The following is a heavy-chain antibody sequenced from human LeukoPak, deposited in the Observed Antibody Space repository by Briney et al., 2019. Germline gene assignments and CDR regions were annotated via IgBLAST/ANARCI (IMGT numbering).Heavy chain of an antibody. CDR1: GYTFTSYA. D-gene: IGHD4-23*01. CDR2: ISTNTRNP. CDR3: AREVAPGGFDY. Sequence: ASVKVSCKTSGYTFTSYAMNWVRQAPGQGLEWMGWISTNTRNPTYAQGFTGRFVFSLDTSVSTAYLQISSPKAEDTAVYYCAREVAPGGFDYWGQGTLVTVSS. V-gene: IGHV7-4-1*02. J-gene: IGHJ4*02.